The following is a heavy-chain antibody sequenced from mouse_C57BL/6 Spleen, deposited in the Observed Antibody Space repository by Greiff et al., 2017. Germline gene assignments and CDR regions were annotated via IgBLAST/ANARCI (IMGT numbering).Heavy chain of an antibody. CDR1: GFNIKDDY. Sequence: VQLKQSGAELVRPGASVKLSCTASGFNIKDDYMHWVKQRPEQGLEWIGWIDPENGDTEYASKFQGKATITADTSSNTAYLQLSSLTSEDTAVYYCTHDGYYAMDYWGQGTSVTVSS. J-gene: IGHJ4*01. CDR2: IDPENGDT. V-gene: IGHV14-4*01. D-gene: IGHD2-3*01. CDR3: THDGYYAMDY.